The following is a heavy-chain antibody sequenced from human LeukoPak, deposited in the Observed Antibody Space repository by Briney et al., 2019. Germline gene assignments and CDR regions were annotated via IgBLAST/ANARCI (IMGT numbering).Heavy chain of an antibody. CDR1: GGSISSNY. J-gene: IGHJ6*03. D-gene: IGHD3-10*01. V-gene: IGHV4-39*01. CDR2: IYYSGTT. CDR3: ARQISDYYYYYIDV. Sequence: SETLSLTCTVSGGSISSNYWGWIRQTPGKGLEWIGTIYYSGTTYYNPSLESRATISEDTSKNQFSLTLRSVTAADTAVYYRARQISDYYYYYIDVWGKGTTVTVSS.